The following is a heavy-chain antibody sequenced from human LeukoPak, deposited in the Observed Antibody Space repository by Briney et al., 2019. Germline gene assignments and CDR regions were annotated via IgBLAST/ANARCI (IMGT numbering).Heavy chain of an antibody. V-gene: IGHV3-48*03. CDR3: AELGITMIGGV. Sequence: GRSLRLSCAASGFTFSSYEMNWVRQAPGKGLEWDSYISSSGSTIYYADSVKGRFTISRDNAKNSLYLQMDSLRAEDTAVYYCAELGITMIGGVWGKGTTVTISS. J-gene: IGHJ6*04. D-gene: IGHD3-10*02. CDR2: ISSSGSTI. CDR1: GFTFSSYE.